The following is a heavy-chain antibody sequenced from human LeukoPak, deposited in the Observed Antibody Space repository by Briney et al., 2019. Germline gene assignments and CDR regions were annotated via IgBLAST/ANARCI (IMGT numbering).Heavy chain of an antibody. Sequence: PGGSLRLSCAASGFTFSSYGMHWVRQAPGEGLEWVSVIWYDGSNKYYADSVKGRFTISRDNSKNTLYLQMNSLRAEDTAVYYCARGSMVRGTPWYFDYWGQGTLVTVSS. D-gene: IGHD3-10*01. CDR2: IWYDGSNK. CDR1: GFTFSSYG. CDR3: ARGSMVRGTPWYFDY. J-gene: IGHJ4*02. V-gene: IGHV3-33*01.